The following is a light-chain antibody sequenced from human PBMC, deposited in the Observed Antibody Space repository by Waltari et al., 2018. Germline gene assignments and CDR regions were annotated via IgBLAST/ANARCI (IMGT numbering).Light chain of an antibody. CDR3: CSYAGSSTLEV. CDR2: EGS. Sequence: QSALTQPASVSGSPGQSLTISCTGTSRDVGRYNLVSWYQQQPGNAPKLMIYEGSKRPSGVSNRFSGSKSGNTASLTISGLQAEDEADYYCCSYAGSSTLEVFGGGTKLTVL. V-gene: IGLV2-23*03. J-gene: IGLJ2*01. CDR1: SRDVGRYNL.